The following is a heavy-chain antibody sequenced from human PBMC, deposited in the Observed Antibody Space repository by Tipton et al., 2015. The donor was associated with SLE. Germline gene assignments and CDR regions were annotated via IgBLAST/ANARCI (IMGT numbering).Heavy chain of an antibody. Sequence: TLSLTCAVYGGSFSGYYWSWIRQPPGKGLEWIGEINHSGSTNYNPSLKSRVTISVDRSKNQFSLKLCSVTAADTGVYYCARAEEARGWGYWGQLTLVAVSS. CDR1: GGSFSGYY. CDR3: ARAEEARGWGY. CDR2: INHSGST. D-gene: IGHD6-19*01. J-gene: IGHJ4*02. V-gene: IGHV4-34*01.